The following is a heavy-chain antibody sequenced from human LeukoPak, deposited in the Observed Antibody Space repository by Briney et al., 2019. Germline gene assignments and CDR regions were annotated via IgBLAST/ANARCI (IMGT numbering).Heavy chain of an antibody. V-gene: IGHV1-24*01. CDR3: ARAGVWDYSDSSGYHNAAFDI. D-gene: IGHD3-22*01. Sequence: ASVKVSCKVSGYTLTELSMHWVRQAPGKGLEWMGGFDPEDGETIYAQKFQGRVTMTEDTSTDTAYMDLSRLRSDDTAVYYCARAGVWDYSDSSGYHNAAFDIWGQGTMVTVSS. CDR1: GYTLTELS. CDR2: FDPEDGET. J-gene: IGHJ3*02.